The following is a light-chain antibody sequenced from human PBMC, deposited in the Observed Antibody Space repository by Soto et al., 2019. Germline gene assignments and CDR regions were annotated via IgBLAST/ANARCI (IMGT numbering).Light chain of an antibody. V-gene: IGKV1-5*01. Sequence: DIQMTQSPSTLSASVGDRVTITCRASQSISSWLAWYQQKPGKAPKLLIYDASSLESGVPSRFSGSGSGTEFTLTISSLQPDDFAPYYCQQYNSYSPLFTFGPGTKVDIK. CDR3: QQYNSYSPLFT. J-gene: IGKJ3*01. CDR1: QSISSW. CDR2: DAS.